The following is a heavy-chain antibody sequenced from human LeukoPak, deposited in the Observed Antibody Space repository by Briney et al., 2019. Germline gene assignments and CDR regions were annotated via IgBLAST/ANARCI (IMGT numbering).Heavy chain of an antibody. CDR1: GFTVSSNY. J-gene: IGHJ4*02. CDR3: ARAPIAAAATGYFDY. CDR2: IYSGGST. D-gene: IGHD6-13*01. V-gene: IGHV3-66*02. Sequence: GGSLRLSCAASGFTVSSNYMSWVRQAPGKGLEWVSVIYSGGSTYYADSVKGRFTISRDNSKNTLYLQMNSLRAEDTAVYYCARAPIAAAATGYFDYWGQGTLVTVSS.